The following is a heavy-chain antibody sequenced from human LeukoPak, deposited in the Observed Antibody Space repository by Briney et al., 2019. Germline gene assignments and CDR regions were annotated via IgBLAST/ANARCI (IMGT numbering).Heavy chain of an antibody. J-gene: IGHJ4*02. V-gene: IGHV4-4*07. CDR3: ARSPNWVGATRGGFDY. D-gene: IGHD1-26*01. CDR2: IYTSGST. CDR1: GGSISSYY. Sequence: SETLSLTCTVSGGSISSYYWSWIRQPAGKGLEWIGRIYTSGSTNYNPSLKSRVTMSVDTSKNQFSLKLSSVTAADTAVYYCARSPNWVGATRGGFDYWGQGTLVTVSS.